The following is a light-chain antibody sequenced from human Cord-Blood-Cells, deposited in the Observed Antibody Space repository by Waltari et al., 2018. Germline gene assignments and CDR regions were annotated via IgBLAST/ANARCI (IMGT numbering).Light chain of an antibody. V-gene: IGLV3-19*01. CDR3: NSRDSSGNHLV. J-gene: IGLJ3*02. Sequence: SSELTQDPAVSVALGQTVRITCQGDSLRSYYASWYQQKPAQAPVLVSYAKNNRPSGIPDRFSGSSSGNTASLTITGAQAEDEADYYCNSRDSSGNHLVFGGGTKLTVL. CDR2: AKN. CDR1: SLRSYY.